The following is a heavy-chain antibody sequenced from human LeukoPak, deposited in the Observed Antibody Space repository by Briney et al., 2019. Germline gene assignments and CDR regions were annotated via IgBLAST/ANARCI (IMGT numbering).Heavy chain of an antibody. V-gene: IGHV3-30*02. Sequence: GGSLRLSCAASGFTFSIYGMHWVRQAPGKGREWVAFIRYDGSNKYYADSVKGRFTISRDNSKHTLYLQMNSLRAADTAVYYCAEDLCWFGGLFSVAFDIWGQGTMVAVSS. CDR2: IRYDGSNK. D-gene: IGHD3-10*01. CDR3: AEDLCWFGGLFSVAFDI. J-gene: IGHJ3*02. CDR1: GFTFSIYG.